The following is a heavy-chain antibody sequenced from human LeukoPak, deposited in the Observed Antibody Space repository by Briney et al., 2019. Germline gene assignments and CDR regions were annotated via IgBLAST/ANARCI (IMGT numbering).Heavy chain of an antibody. D-gene: IGHD4-23*01. CDR2: ITSSGSTI. Sequence: GGSLRLSCAASGFNFNTYWMSWVRQAPGKGLEWVSYITSSGSTIYYADSVKGRFTISRDNAKNSLYLQMNSLRAEDTAVYYCARDFGRWFLDYWGQGTLVTVSS. V-gene: IGHV3-48*04. CDR1: GFNFNTYW. CDR3: ARDFGRWFLDY. J-gene: IGHJ4*02.